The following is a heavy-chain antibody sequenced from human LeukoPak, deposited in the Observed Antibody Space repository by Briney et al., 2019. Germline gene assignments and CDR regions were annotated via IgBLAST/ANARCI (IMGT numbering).Heavy chain of an antibody. CDR3: ARGRVAAAGKFDY. Sequence: ASVEVSCKASGYTFTSYDINWVRQATGQGLEWMGWMNPNSGNTGYAQKFQGRVTMTRNTSISTAYMELSSLRSEDTAVYYCARGRVAAAGKFDYWGQGTLVTVSS. J-gene: IGHJ4*02. CDR2: MNPNSGNT. CDR1: GYTFTSYD. D-gene: IGHD6-13*01. V-gene: IGHV1-8*01.